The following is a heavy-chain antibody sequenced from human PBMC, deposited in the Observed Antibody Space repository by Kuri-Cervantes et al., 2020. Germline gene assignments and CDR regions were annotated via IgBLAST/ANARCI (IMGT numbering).Heavy chain of an antibody. D-gene: IGHD1-26*01. CDR1: GFTFSSYG. J-gene: IGHJ4*02. CDR3: ARDISERERKDY. CDR2: IWYDGSNK. Sequence: GESLKISCAASGFTFSSYGMHWVRQAPGKGLEWVAVIWYDGSNKYYADSVKGRLTISRDNSKNTLYLQMNSLRAEDTAVYYCARDISERERKDYWGQGTLVTVSS. V-gene: IGHV3-33*01.